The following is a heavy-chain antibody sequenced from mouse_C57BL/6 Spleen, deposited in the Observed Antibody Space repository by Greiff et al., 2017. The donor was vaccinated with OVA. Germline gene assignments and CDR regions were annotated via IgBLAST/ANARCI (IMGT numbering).Heavy chain of an antibody. D-gene: IGHD2-4*01. CDR1: GYTFTSYW. CDR2: IDPSDSET. V-gene: IGHV1-52*01. CDR3: ARWFDYGGDFDV. Sequence: VQLQQPGAELVRPGSSVKLSCKASGYTFTSYWMHWVKQRPIQGLEWIGNIDPSDSETHYNQKFKDKATLTVDKSSSTAYMQLSSLTSEDSAVYYCARWFDYGGDFDVWGTGTTVTVSS. J-gene: IGHJ1*03.